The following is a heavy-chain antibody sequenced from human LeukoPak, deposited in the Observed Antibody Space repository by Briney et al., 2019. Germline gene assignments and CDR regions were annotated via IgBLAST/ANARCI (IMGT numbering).Heavy chain of an antibody. CDR1: GFTVSSNY. CDR2: IYHSGST. Sequence: GSLRLSCAASGFTVSSNYMSWVRQPPGKGLKWIGEIYHSGSTNYNPSLKSRVTISVDKSKNQFSLKLSSVTAADTAVYYCARNVDTAMDIDYWGQGTLVTVSS. V-gene: IGHV4-4*02. CDR3: ARNVDTAMDIDY. D-gene: IGHD5-18*01. J-gene: IGHJ4*02.